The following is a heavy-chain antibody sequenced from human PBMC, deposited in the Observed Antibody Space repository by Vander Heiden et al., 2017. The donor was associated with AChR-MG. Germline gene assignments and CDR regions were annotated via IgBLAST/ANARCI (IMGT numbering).Heavy chain of an antibody. J-gene: IGHJ4*02. Sequence: EVQLVESGGGLVQPGGSLRLSCPASGFPFRRYDMHWVRQAPGKGLDWVSYITSSSSTINYADSVKGRFTISRDNAKNSLYLQLNSLRAEDTAVYYCARGPRYWGQGILVTVSS. V-gene: IGHV3-48*01. CDR2: ITSSSSTI. CDR1: GFPFRRYD. CDR3: ARGPRY.